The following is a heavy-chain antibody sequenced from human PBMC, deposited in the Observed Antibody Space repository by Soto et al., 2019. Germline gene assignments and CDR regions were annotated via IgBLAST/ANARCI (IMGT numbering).Heavy chain of an antibody. CDR1: GFTFSGYA. Sequence: GGSLRLSCAASGFTFSGYAMIWVRQAPGEGLEWVSAISGSGGSTYYADSVKGRFTISRDNSKNTLYLQMNSLRAEDTAVYYCAKARPLDLGYYYYGMDVWGQGTTVTVSS. CDR3: AKARPLDLGYYYYGMDV. J-gene: IGHJ6*02. V-gene: IGHV3-23*01. CDR2: ISGSGGST. D-gene: IGHD3-9*01.